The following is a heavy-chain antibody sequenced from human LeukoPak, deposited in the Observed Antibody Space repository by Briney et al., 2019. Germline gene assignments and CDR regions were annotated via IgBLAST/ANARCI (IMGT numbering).Heavy chain of an antibody. D-gene: IGHD1-7*01. CDR1: GFTFSSYA. V-gene: IGHV3-64*04. J-gene: IGHJ4*02. CDR3: TTEGTLDWNSFDLYY. CDR2: ISSNGGST. Sequence: GGSLRLSCSASGFTFSSYAMHWVRQAPGKGLEYVSAISSNGGSTYYADSVKGRFTISRDNSKNTLYLQMNSLKTEDTAVYYCTTEGTLDWNSFDLYYWGQGTLVTVSS.